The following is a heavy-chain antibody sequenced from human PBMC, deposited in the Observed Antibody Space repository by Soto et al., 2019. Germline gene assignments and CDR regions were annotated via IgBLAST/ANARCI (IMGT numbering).Heavy chain of an antibody. CDR1: GYTFTSYD. CDR2: MNPNSGNT. J-gene: IGHJ4*02. V-gene: IGHV1-8*01. D-gene: IGHD4-4*01. Sequence: QVQLVQSGAEVKKPGASVKVSCKASGYTFTSYDINWVRQATGQGLEWMGWMNPNSGNTGYAQKFQGRVTMTRNTPINTANRDLSSLKSEDTAVFYWASPLYGNTVDYWGKGPLATVPS. CDR3: ASPLYGNTVDY.